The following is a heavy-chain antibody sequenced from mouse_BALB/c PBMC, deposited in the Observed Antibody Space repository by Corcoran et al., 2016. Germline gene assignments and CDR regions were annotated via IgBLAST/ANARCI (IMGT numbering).Heavy chain of an antibody. D-gene: IGHD2-1*01. J-gene: IGHJ2*01. V-gene: IGHV14-3*02. CDR1: GFNIKDTY. CDR3: GRGNYGIYFDY. Sequence: EVQLQQSGAELVKPGASVKLSCTASGFNIKDTYMHWVKQRPEQGLEWIGRIDPANGNTKYDPKFQGKATITADTSSNTAYLQLSSLTSEDTDFYYCGRGNYGIYFDYWGQGTTLTVSS. CDR2: IDPANGNT.